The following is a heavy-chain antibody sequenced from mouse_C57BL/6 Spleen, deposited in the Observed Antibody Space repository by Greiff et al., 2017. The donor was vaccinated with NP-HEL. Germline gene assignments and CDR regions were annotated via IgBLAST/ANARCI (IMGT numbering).Heavy chain of an antibody. Sequence: QVQLQQPGAELVRPGSSVKLSCKASGYTFTSYWMHWVKQRPIQGLEWIGNIDPSDSETHYNQKFKDKATLTVDKSSSTAYMQLSSLTSEDSAVYYGASYDGGAMDYWGQGTSVTVSS. CDR2: IDPSDSET. J-gene: IGHJ4*01. CDR1: GYTFTSYW. CDR3: ASYDGGAMDY. V-gene: IGHV1-52*01. D-gene: IGHD2-12*01.